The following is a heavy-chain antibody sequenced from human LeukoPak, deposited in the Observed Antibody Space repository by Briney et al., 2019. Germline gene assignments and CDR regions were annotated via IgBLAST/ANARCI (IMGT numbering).Heavy chain of an antibody. J-gene: IGHJ4*02. CDR2: IYSGGST. D-gene: IGHD6-19*01. V-gene: IGHV3-53*04. CDR1: GFTVSSNY. CDR3: AREGAVAGNNYFDY. Sequence: PGGSLRLSCAASGFTVSSNYMSWVRQAPGKGLGWVSVIYSGGSTYYADSVKGRFTISRHNSKNTLYLQMNSLRAEDTAVYYCAREGAVAGNNYFDYWGQGTLVTVSS.